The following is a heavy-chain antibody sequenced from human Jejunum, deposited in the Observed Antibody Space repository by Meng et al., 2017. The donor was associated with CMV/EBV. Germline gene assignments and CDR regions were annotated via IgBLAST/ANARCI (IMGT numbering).Heavy chain of an antibody. Sequence: QGQLQESGPGLVKPSETLSLTCTVSGDSISSYYWSWIRQPAGKGLEWIGRFYTSGSTNYIPSLKSRVTMSLDTSKNQFSLNLRSVTAADTATYYCARGPGASTREGFDYWGLGTLVTVSS. CDR3: ARGPGASTREGFDY. CDR1: GDSISSYY. D-gene: IGHD1-26*01. J-gene: IGHJ4*02. V-gene: IGHV4-4*07. CDR2: FYTSGST.